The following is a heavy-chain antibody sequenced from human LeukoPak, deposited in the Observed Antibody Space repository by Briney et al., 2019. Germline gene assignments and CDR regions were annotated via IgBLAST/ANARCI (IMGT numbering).Heavy chain of an antibody. CDR1: GGSISSYY. D-gene: IGHD3-22*01. V-gene: IGHV4-59*01. J-gene: IGHJ3*02. CDR2: IYYSGST. CDR3: ARVLIYYDSSGYYVPTAFDI. Sequence: SETLSLTCTVSGGSISSYYWSWIRQPPGKGLEWIGYIYYSGSTNYNPSLKSRVTISVDTSKNQFSLKLSSVIAADTAVYYCARVLIYYDSSGYYVPTAFDIWGQGTMVTVSS.